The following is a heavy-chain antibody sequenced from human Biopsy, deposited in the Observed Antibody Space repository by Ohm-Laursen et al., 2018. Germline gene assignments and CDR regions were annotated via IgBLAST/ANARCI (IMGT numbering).Heavy chain of an antibody. Sequence: SLRLSCAASGFTFDDYAMHWVRQVPGKGLEWVSGISWNSGSIGYADSVKGRFTISRDNAKNSLYLQMNSLRVEDTAFYYCANSWGSGSYSHLWGRGTLVTVSS. J-gene: IGHJ2*01. CDR2: ISWNSGSI. D-gene: IGHD3-10*01. CDR1: GFTFDDYA. CDR3: ANSWGSGSYSHL. V-gene: IGHV3-9*01.